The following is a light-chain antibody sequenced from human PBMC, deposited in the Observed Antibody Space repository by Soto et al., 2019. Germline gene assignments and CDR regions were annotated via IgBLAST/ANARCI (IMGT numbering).Light chain of an antibody. Sequence: DIQMTQSPSSLSASVGDRVTITCQASRDISNYLNWYQQKPGKVPKLLIYDASKLETGVPSRFGGSGSGTDFTFTISSLQPEDIATYYCQQNENLPPRTFGGGTKVEIK. J-gene: IGKJ4*01. CDR1: RDISNY. CDR2: DAS. V-gene: IGKV1-33*01. CDR3: QQNENLPPRT.